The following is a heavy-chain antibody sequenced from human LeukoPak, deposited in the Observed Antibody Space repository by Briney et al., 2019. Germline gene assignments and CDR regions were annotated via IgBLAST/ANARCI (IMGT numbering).Heavy chain of an antibody. J-gene: IGHJ6*02. CDR1: GFTFSDYY. Sequence: GGCLRLSCAASGFTFSDYYMSWIREAPGKGREGGSYISSSGSTIYHADSVKGRFTIPRDNAKNSLYLQMNSLKTEDTAVYYCTRDQWEPQFNYFYGMDVWGQGTTVTVSS. D-gene: IGHD1-26*01. CDR3: TRDQWEPQFNYFYGMDV. CDR2: ISSSGSTI. V-gene: IGHV3-11*01.